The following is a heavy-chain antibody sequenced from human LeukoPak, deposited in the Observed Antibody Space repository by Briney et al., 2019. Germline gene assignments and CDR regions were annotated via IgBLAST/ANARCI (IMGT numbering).Heavy chain of an antibody. J-gene: IGHJ4*02. V-gene: IGHV4-30-2*01. D-gene: IGHD6-19*01. Sequence: MSSETLSLTCTVSGGSISSGGYYWSWIRQPPGKGLEWIGYIYHSRSTYYNPSLKSRVTISVDRSKNQFSLKLSSVTAADTAVYYCASLRASGSGWYFDYWGQGTLVTVSS. CDR1: GGSISSGGYY. CDR3: ASLRASGSGWYFDY. CDR2: IYHSRST.